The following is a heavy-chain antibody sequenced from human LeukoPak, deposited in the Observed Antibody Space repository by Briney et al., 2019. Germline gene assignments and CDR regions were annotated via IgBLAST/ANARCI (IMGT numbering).Heavy chain of an antibody. D-gene: IGHD2-2*01. CDR2: IIPIFGTA. CDR1: GGTFSSYA. CDR3: ARGPLIVVVPAAIRVYYYYGMDV. Sequence: SVKVSCKASGGTFSSYAISWVRQAPGQGLEWMGGIIPIFGTANYAQKFQGRVTITADESTSTAYMELSSLRSEDTAVYYCARGPLIVVVPAAIRVYYYYGMDVWGQGTTVTVSS. J-gene: IGHJ6*02. V-gene: IGHV1-69*13.